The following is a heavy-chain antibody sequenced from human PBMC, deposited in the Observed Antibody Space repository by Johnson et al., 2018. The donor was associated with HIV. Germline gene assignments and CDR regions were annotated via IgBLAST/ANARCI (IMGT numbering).Heavy chain of an antibody. CDR1: GFTFSSYW. V-gene: IGHV3-74*01. CDR3: ARAIDQGYSSGWSSDVYDI. J-gene: IGHJ3*02. D-gene: IGHD6-19*01. CDR2: INSDGSST. Sequence: VQLVESGGGLVQPGGSLRLSCAASGFTFSSYWMHWVRQAPGKGLVWVSRINSDGSSTSYADSVKGRFTISRDNAKNTLYLQMNSLRAEDTAVYYCARAIDQGYSSGWSSDVYDIWGQGTMVTVSA.